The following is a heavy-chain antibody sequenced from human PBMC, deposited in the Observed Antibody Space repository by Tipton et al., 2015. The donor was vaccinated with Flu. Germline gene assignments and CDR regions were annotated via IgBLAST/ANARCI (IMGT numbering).Heavy chain of an antibody. Sequence: SLRLSCVVSGFTFSSYEMNWVRQAPGKGLEWVSHITPSGGKKYYADAVKGRFTISRDNAKNSLYLQMHSLRAEDTAVYYCTRGFIRLCDYWGQGILVTVSS. CDR1: GFTFSSYE. CDR3: TRGFIRLCDY. J-gene: IGHJ4*02. V-gene: IGHV3-48*03. D-gene: IGHD3-16*01. CDR2: ITPSGGKK.